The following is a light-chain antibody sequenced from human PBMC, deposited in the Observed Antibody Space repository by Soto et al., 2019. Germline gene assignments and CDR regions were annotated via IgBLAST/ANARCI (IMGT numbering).Light chain of an antibody. V-gene: IGKV3-20*01. CDR3: QHYGTSAL. Sequence: EIVLTQSPGTLSLSPGERATLSCRASQSVSDSYLAWCQQKPGQAPRLLIYASSRATGIPDRFSGSGSGTDFTRSISRLEPEDFAVYYCQHYGTSALFGPGTRVDIK. CDR1: QSVSDSY. J-gene: IGKJ3*01. CDR2: AS.